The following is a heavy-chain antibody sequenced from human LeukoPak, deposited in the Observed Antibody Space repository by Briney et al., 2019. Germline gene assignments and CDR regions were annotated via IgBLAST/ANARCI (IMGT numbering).Heavy chain of an antibody. Sequence: SETLSLTCAVYGGSFSGYYCSWIRQPPGKGLEWIGEINHSGSTNYNPSLKSRVTISVDTSKNQFSLKLSSVTAADTAVYYCARSYCSSTSCYAGGYFQHWGQGTLVTVSS. CDR2: INHSGST. CDR3: ARSYCSSTSCYAGGYFQH. J-gene: IGHJ1*01. CDR1: GGSFSGYY. D-gene: IGHD2-2*01. V-gene: IGHV4-34*01.